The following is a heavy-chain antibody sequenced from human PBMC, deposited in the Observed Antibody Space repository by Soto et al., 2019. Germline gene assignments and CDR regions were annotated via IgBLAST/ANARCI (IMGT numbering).Heavy chain of an antibody. CDR1: GFTFSSYS. D-gene: IGHD6-19*01. V-gene: IGHV3-21*01. Sequence: PGGSLRLSCAASGFTFSSYSMNWVRQAPGKGLEWVSSISSSSSYIYYADSVKGRFTISRDNAKNSLYLQMNSLRAEDTAAYYCASTLAPGIAVAGPQRVGYWGQGTLVTVSS. CDR3: ASTLAPGIAVAGPQRVGY. CDR2: ISSSSSYI. J-gene: IGHJ4*02.